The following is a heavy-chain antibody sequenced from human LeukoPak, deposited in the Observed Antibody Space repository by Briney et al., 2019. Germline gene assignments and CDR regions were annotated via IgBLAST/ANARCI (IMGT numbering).Heavy chain of an antibody. CDR1: GFTFSSYS. Sequence: GGSLRLSCAASGFTFSSYSMNWVRQAPGKGLEWVSYISSSSTIYYADSVKGRFTISRDNAKNSLYLQMNSLRAEDTAVYYCATHPGTIFGVVIAYYFDYWGQGTLVTVSS. CDR2: ISSSSTI. CDR3: ATHPGTIFGVVIAYYFDY. J-gene: IGHJ4*02. D-gene: IGHD3-3*01. V-gene: IGHV3-48*01.